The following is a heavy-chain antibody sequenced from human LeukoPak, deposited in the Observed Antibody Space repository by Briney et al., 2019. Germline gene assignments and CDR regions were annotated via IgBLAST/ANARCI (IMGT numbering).Heavy chain of an antibody. CDR1: GFTFSSYE. V-gene: IGHV3-7*01. J-gene: IGHJ4*02. CDR2: IKQDGSEK. D-gene: IGHD5-12*01. Sequence: GGSLRLSCAASGFTFSSYEMNWVRQAPGKGLGWVANIKQDGSEKYYVDSVKGRFTISRDNAKNSLYLQMNSLRAEDTAVYYCAGPSGYETGFDYWGQGTLVTVSS. CDR3: AGPSGYETGFDY.